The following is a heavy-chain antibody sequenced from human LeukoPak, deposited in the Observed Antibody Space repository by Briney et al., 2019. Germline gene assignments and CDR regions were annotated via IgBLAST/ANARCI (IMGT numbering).Heavy chain of an antibody. CDR1: GYSISSGYY. CDR3: ARGNYYGSGSYSNWFDP. CDR2: IYYSGST. J-gene: IGHJ5*02. V-gene: IGHV4-38-2*02. D-gene: IGHD3-10*01. Sequence: SETLSLTCTVSGYSISSGYYWGWIRQPPGKGLEWIGSIYYSGSTYYNPSLKSRVTISVDTSKNQFSLKLSSVTAADTAVYYCARGNYYGSGSYSNWFDPWGQGTLVTVSS.